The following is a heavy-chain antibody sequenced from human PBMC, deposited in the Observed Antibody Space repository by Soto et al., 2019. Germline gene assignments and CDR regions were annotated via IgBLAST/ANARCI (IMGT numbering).Heavy chain of an antibody. CDR1: GGSIGNSNW. CDR3: ARVAVAGPEDY. V-gene: IGHV4-4*02. J-gene: IGHJ4*02. D-gene: IGHD6-19*01. CDR2: IYHSGST. Sequence: SETLSLTCPVSGGSIGNSNWCRWIRQPPGKGLEWIGEIYHSGSTNYNPSLKSRVTISVDKSKNQFSLKLSSVTAADTAVYYCARVAVAGPEDYWGQGTLVTVSS.